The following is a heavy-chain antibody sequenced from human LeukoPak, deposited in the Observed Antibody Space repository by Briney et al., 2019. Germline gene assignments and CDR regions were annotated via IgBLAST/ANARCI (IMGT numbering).Heavy chain of an antibody. CDR3: ARVGLRLAQGAFDI. V-gene: IGHV3-23*01. D-gene: IGHD6-19*01. CDR2: ISGSGGST. CDR1: GFTFSSYA. J-gene: IGHJ3*02. Sequence: GGSLGLSCAASGFTFSSYAMSWVRQAPGKGLEWVSAISGSGGSTYYADSVKGRFIISRDNSRNAVYLQMNSLRAEDTAVYYCARVGLRLAQGAFDIWGRGTMVTVSS.